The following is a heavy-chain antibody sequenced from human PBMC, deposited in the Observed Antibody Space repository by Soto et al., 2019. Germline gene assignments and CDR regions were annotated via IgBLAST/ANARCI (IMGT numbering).Heavy chain of an antibody. CDR2: ISPHRGGT. V-gene: IGHV1-2*02. D-gene: IGHD3-10*01. J-gene: IGHJ5*02. Sequence: QVQLVQSGAEVKKPGASVKVSCKASGYSFTDYYIHWVRQAPGQGLEWMGWISPHRGGTKYAQAFQDRVTMTRDTSISTVYLDLSRLRSDDTAVYYCAPSPGGLRLDPWGQGTLVTVSS. CDR3: APSPGGLRLDP. CDR1: GYSFTDYY.